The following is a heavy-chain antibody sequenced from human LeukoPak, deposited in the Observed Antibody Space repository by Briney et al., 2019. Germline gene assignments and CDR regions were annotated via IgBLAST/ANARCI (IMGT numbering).Heavy chain of an antibody. J-gene: IGHJ5*02. CDR3: ARVLYSYGLIDP. Sequence: ASVTVSCQASGYTFTCYDINLVRQATGQGLEWMGWMNPNSGNTGYPQKFQGRVTMTTNTSLSTPNMELSSLRSADTDVYYCARVLYSYGLIDPWGQGTLVTVSS. CDR1: GYTFTCYD. CDR2: MNPNSGNT. D-gene: IGHD5-18*01. V-gene: IGHV1-8*01.